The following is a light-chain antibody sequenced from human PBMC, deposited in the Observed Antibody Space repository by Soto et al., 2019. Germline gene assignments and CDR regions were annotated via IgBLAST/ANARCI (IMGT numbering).Light chain of an antibody. CDR1: QNINSW. J-gene: IGKJ2*01. Sequence: DIPMTQSPSTLSASVGDRVTITCRASQNINSWLAWYQQKPGKAPKLLIYDASSLEGGVPSTFSGSGSGTEFTLTISSLQPDDFATYYCQQYNSYGYTFGQGTKLEIK. V-gene: IGKV1-5*01. CDR2: DAS. CDR3: QQYNSYGYT.